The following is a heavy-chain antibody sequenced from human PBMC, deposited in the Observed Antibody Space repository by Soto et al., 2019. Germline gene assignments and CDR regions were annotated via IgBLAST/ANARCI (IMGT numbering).Heavy chain of an antibody. J-gene: IGHJ5*02. Sequence: EVQLVESGGGLVQPGGSLRLSCAASGFTFSTYSMNWARQAPGKGLEWISLISASGDAIYYADSVRGRFTISRDNAESSLYLQVNSLRDEDTAVYYCARLYSTSSVNRWFDPWGQGTLVTVSS. V-gene: IGHV3-48*02. D-gene: IGHD6-6*01. CDR3: ARLYSTSSVNRWFDP. CDR2: ISASGDAI. CDR1: GFTFSTYS.